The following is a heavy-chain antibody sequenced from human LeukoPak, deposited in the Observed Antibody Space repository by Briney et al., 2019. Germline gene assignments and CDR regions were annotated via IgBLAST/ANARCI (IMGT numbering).Heavy chain of an antibody. Sequence: SETLSLTCTVSGGSISSSSYYWGWIRQPPGKGLEWIGSIYYSGSTYYNPSLKSRVTISVDTSKNQFSLKLSSATAADTAVYYCAISAVAGTGFDYWGQGTLVTVSS. D-gene: IGHD6-19*01. CDR3: AISAVAGTGFDY. J-gene: IGHJ4*02. CDR1: GGSISSSSYY. V-gene: IGHV4-39*01. CDR2: IYYSGST.